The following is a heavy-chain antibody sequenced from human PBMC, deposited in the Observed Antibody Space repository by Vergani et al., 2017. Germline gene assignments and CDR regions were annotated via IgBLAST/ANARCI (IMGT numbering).Heavy chain of an antibody. D-gene: IGHD5-18*01. CDR1: GFTFSNAW. V-gene: IGHV3-15*01. CDR3: AKGIQLMLDY. Sequence: EVQLVESGGGLVKPGGSLRLSCAASGFTFSNAWMSWVRQAPGKGLEWVGRITSKTDDWTTDYAAPVKGRFTISRDDSKNTLYLQMNSLKTEDTAVYYCAKGIQLMLDYWGQGTLVTVSS. J-gene: IGHJ4*02. CDR2: ITSKTDDWTT.